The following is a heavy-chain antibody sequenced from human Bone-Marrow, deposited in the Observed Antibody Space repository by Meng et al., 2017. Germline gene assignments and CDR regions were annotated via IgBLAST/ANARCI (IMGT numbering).Heavy chain of an antibody. CDR2: IYYSGST. CDR3: ARGHGITIFGVAPHGFDP. D-gene: IGHD3-3*01. J-gene: IGHJ5*02. CDR1: GGSISSSSYY. V-gene: IGHV4-39*07. Sequence: SETLSLTCTVSGGSISSSSYYWGWIRQPPGKGLEWIGSIYYSGSTNYNPSLKSRVTISVDTSKNQFSLKLSSVTAADTAVYYCARGHGITIFGVAPHGFDPWGQGTLVTVSS.